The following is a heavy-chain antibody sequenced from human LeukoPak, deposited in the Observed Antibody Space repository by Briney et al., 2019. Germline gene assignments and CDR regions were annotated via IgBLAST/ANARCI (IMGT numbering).Heavy chain of an antibody. D-gene: IGHD5-24*01. J-gene: IGHJ4*02. Sequence: SVKVSCKTSGGAFSSYDISWLRQAPGQGLEWMGGITPIFGTANYAQKFQGRVTITADESTSTAYMELSSLRSEDTAVYYCGVGDGYDYYFDYWGQGTLVTVSS. CDR1: GGAFSSYD. CDR2: ITPIFGTA. CDR3: GVGDGYDYYFDY. V-gene: IGHV1-69*13.